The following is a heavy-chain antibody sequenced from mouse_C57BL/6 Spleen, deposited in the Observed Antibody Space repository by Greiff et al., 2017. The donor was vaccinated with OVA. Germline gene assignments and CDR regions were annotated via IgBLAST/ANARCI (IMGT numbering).Heavy chain of an antibody. J-gene: IGHJ2*01. CDR2: IRNKANNHAT. CDR3: TKSRGGYVDY. Sequence: DVMLVESGGGLVQPGGSMKLSCAASGFTFSDAWMDWVRQSPEQGLEWVAEIRNKANNHATYYAESVKGRFTIPRDDSKSSVYLQMNSIRAEDTGIYYCTKSRGGYVDYWGQGTTLTVSS. CDR1: GFTFSDAW. V-gene: IGHV6-6*01.